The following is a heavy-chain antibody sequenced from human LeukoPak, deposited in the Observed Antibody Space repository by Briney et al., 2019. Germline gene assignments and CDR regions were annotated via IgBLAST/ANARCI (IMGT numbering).Heavy chain of an antibody. CDR3: ARRDFWSGYSMYYYYYGMDV. J-gene: IGHJ6*02. D-gene: IGHD3-3*01. Sequence: SGGSLRLSCAASGFTFSSHAMSWVRQAPGKGLEWVSAISGSGGSTYYADSVKGRFTISRDNSKNTLYLQMNSLRAEDTAVYYCARRDFWSGYSMYYYYYGMDVWGQGTTVTVSS. CDR1: GFTFSSHA. CDR2: ISGSGGST. V-gene: IGHV3-23*01.